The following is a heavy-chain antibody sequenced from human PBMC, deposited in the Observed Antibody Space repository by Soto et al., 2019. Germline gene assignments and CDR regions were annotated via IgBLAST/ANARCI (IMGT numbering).Heavy chain of an antibody. CDR3: ARAGSMVRGALSFYYYYGMDV. J-gene: IGHJ6*02. CDR2: INSDGSST. V-gene: IGHV3-74*01. Sequence: EVQLVESGGGLVQPGGSLRLSCAASGFTFSSYWMHWVRQAPGKGLVWVSRINSDGSSTSYADSVKGRFTISRDNAKNTLYLQLNSLRAEDTAVYYCARAGSMVRGALSFYYYYGMDVWGHGTTVTVSS. CDR1: GFTFSSYW. D-gene: IGHD3-10*01.